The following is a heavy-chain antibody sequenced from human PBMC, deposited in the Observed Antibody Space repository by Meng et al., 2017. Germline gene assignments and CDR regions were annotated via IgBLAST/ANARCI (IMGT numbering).Heavy chain of an antibody. CDR1: GFTFSAYR. D-gene: IGHD6-13*01. J-gene: IGHJ4*02. CDR2: ISTSSIYI. CDR3: AGVGSSWSIDY. Sequence: GGSLRPSCAASGFTFSAYRMNWVRQAPGKGLGWVSSISTSSIYIYYADSVKGRFTISRDNAKNSLYLQMNSLRAEDTAVYYCAGVGSSWSIDYWGQGTLVTVSS. V-gene: IGHV3-21*01.